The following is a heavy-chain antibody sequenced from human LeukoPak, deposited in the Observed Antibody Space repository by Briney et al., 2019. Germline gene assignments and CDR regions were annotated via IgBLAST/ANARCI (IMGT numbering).Heavy chain of an antibody. Sequence: SETLSLTCTVSGGSISSGGYYWSWIRQHPGKSLEWIGYIYYSGSTYYNPSLKSRVTISVDTSKNQFSLKLSSVTAADTAVYYCASARSGYSYGPPGYWGQGTLVTVSS. CDR3: ASARSGYSYGPPGY. J-gene: IGHJ4*02. CDR2: IYYSGST. V-gene: IGHV4-31*03. D-gene: IGHD5-18*01. CDR1: GGSISSGGYY.